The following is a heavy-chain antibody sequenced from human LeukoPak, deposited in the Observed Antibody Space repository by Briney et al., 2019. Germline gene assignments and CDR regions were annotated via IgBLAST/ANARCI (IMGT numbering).Heavy chain of an antibody. D-gene: IGHD2-2*01. V-gene: IGHV4-31*03. J-gene: IGHJ5*02. Sequence: SETLSLTCTVSGGSISSGGYYWSWIRQHPGKGLEWIGYIYYSGSTYYNPSLKSRVTISVDTSKNQFPLKLSSVTAADTAVYYCARMRYCSSTSCYYRFDPWGQGTLVTVSS. CDR1: GGSISSGGYY. CDR2: IYYSGST. CDR3: ARMRYCSSTSCYYRFDP.